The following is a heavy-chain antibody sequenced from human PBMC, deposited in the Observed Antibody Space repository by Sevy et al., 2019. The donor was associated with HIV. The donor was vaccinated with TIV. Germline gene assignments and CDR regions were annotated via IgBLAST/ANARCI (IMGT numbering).Heavy chain of an antibody. J-gene: IGHJ6*02. D-gene: IGHD3-22*01. CDR1: GLSVSDNY. CDR3: ARDRYYDASGYYYYYYGMDV. V-gene: IGHV3-66*01. Sequence: GVSLRLSCAASGLSVSDNYMNWVRQAPGKGLELVSVIYSDGRTYYADSVKGRFTISRDNSKNTLYLHMNNLRPEDTAVYYCARDRYYDASGYYYYYYGMDVWGQGTTVTVS. CDR2: IYSDGRT.